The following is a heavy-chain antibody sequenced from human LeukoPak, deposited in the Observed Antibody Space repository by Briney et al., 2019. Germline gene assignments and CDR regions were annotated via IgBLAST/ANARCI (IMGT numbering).Heavy chain of an antibody. CDR3: ARAIGSAAGTMAGRYYFDY. J-gene: IGHJ4*02. CDR2: IKQDGSEK. Sequence: PGGSLRLSCAASGFTFSSYWMSWVLQAPGKGLEWVANIKQDGSEKYYVDSVKGRFTISRDNAKNSLYLQMNSLRAEDTAVYYCARAIGSAAGTMAGRYYFDYWGQGTLVTVSS. D-gene: IGHD6-13*01. V-gene: IGHV3-7*01. CDR1: GFTFSSYW.